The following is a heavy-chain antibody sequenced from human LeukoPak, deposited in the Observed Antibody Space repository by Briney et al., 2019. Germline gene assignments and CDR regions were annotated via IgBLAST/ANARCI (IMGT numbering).Heavy chain of an antibody. J-gene: IGHJ4*02. CDR3: AKDSNSVIMWFEN. V-gene: IGHV3-23*01. Sequence: GGSLRLSCAASGFTFSNYAMSWVRQAPGKGLEWVSGVSVSGAHYADSVKGRFTVSRDSSKETLYLQLNSLRPEDTAVYYCAKDSNSVIMWFENWGQGTLVTVSS. CDR2: VSVSGA. D-gene: IGHD3-10*01. CDR1: GFTFSNYA.